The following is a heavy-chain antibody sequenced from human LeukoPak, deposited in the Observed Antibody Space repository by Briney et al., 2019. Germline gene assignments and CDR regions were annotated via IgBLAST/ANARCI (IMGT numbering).Heavy chain of an antibody. J-gene: IGHJ4*02. Sequence: GGSLRLSCAASGFTFSSYSMNWVRQAPGKALEWVSYISSSSTIYYADSVKGRFTISRDNAKNSLYLQMNSLRAEDTAVYYCARAHDSSGYLQSDYWGQGTLVTVSS. CDR2: ISSSSTI. CDR3: ARAHDSSGYLQSDY. D-gene: IGHD3-22*01. V-gene: IGHV3-48*04. CDR1: GFTFSSYS.